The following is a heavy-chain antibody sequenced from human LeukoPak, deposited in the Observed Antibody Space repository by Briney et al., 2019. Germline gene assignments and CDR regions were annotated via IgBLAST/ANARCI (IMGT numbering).Heavy chain of an antibody. CDR3: ASAPYGSGTFLDY. Sequence: PGGSLRLSCAASGFNFRTYSMNWVRQAPGKGLEWVSYISSGSSTIYYADSVKGRFTISRDNAKNSLYLQMNSLRAEDTAVYYCASAPYGSGTFLDYWGQGTLVTVSS. V-gene: IGHV3-48*01. CDR1: GFNFRTYS. D-gene: IGHD3-10*01. J-gene: IGHJ4*02. CDR2: ISSGSSTI.